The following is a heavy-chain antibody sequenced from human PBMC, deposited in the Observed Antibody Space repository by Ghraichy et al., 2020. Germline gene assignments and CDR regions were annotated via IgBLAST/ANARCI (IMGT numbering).Heavy chain of an antibody. Sequence: SETSLTCTVSGGSIRSSSYYWGWTRQPPGKGLEWIGSINYSGSTYYNPSLKSRVTISVDTSKNQFSLKLSSVTAADTAVYYCARHVGWYGEFDYWGQGTLVTVSS. V-gene: IGHV4-39*01. J-gene: IGHJ4*02. CDR2: INYSGST. CDR3: ARHVGWYGEFDY. D-gene: IGHD3-10*01. CDR1: GGSIRSSSYY.